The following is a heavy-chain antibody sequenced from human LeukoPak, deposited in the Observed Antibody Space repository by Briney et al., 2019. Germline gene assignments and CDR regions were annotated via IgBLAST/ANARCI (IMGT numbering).Heavy chain of an antibody. D-gene: IGHD1-1*01. V-gene: IGHV4-39*01. CDR1: GGSISSSSYY. J-gene: IGHJ5*02. Sequence: SETLSLTCTVSGGSISSSSYYWDWIRQPPGKGLEWIRSNYYSSSTNYNPSLKSRVTLSVDTSKNQFSLNLSSVTAADTAVYYCARQIRGTTGTTSYNWIDLWGQGTLVSVSS. CDR3: ARQIRGTTGTTSYNWIDL. CDR2: NYYSSST.